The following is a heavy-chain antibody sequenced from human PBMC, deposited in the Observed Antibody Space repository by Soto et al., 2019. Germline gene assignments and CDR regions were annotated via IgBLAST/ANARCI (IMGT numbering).Heavy chain of an antibody. CDR1: GFTFDDNA. CDR3: AISQDRGGRTTFIY. V-gene: IGHV3-9*01. CDR2: INWKSDI. J-gene: IGHJ4*02. D-gene: IGHD3-16*01. Sequence: SLRLSCAVSGFTFDDNAMHWVRQAPEKGLEWVSGINWKSDIGYADSVKGRFTISRDNAENSLYLQMNSPSAEDTALYYCAISQDRGGRTTFIYWGQGTQVTVSS.